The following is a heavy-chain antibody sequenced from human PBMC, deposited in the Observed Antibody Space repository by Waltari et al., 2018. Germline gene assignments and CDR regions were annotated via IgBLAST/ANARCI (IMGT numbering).Heavy chain of an antibody. CDR3: ARLWGMPDAFDI. D-gene: IGHD7-27*01. J-gene: IGHJ3*02. V-gene: IGHV4-4*02. CDR2: IYHSGGT. CDR1: GCSISSINW. Sequence: QVQLRESGPGLVNPSGTLSLTCTVSGCSISSINWWSWVRQPPGKGLEWIGEIYHSGGTNYNVSLKNRSTISVGKSKNQVSLKLRCVTAADTALYYCARLWGMPDAFDIWGQGTMVTVSS.